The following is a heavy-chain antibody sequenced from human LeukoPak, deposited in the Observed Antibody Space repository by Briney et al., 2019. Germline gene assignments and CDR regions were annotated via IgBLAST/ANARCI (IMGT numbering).Heavy chain of an antibody. V-gene: IGHV4-30-2*01. J-gene: IGHJ4*02. CDR2: IYHSGST. CDR1: GGSISSGGYY. D-gene: IGHD4-23*01. Sequence: SETLSLTCTVSGGSISSGGYYWSWIRQPPGKGLEWIGYIYHSGSTYYNPSLKSRVTISVDRSKNQFSLKLSSVTAADTAVYYCARDDYGGNWVDYWGQGTLVTVSS. CDR3: ARDDYGGNWVDY.